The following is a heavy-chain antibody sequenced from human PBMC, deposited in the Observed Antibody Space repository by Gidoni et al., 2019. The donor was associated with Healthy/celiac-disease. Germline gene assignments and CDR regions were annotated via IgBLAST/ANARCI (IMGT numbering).Heavy chain of an antibody. CDR2: ISSSSSYI. V-gene: IGHV3-21*01. D-gene: IGHD2-8*01. J-gene: IGHJ6*03. CDR3: ARVPLGYCTNGVCYRYMDV. CDR1: GFTFSSYG. Sequence: EVPVVESGGGLVQPGGSLRLSCAAPGFTFSSYGLNWVRQAPGKGLEWVSSISSSSSYIYYADAVKGRFTISRDNAKNSLYLQMNSLRAEDTAVYYCARVPLGYCTNGVCYRYMDVWGKGTTVTVSS.